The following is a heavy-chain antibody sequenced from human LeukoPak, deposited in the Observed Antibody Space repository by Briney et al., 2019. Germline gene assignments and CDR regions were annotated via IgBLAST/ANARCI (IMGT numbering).Heavy chain of an antibody. V-gene: IGHV4-34*01. CDR1: GGSFSGYY. CDR2: INHSGST. D-gene: IGHD4-17*01. J-gene: IGHJ5*02. Sequence: SETLSLTCAVYGGSFSGYYWSWIRQPPGKGLEWIGEINHSGSTNYNPSLKSRVTISVDTSKNQFSLKLSFVTAADTAVYYCARGDDYGVHFDPWGQGTLVTVSS. CDR3: ARGDDYGVHFDP.